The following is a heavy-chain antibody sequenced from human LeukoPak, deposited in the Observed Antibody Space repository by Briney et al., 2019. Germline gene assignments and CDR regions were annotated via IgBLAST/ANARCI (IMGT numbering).Heavy chain of an antibody. V-gene: IGHV3-74*01. CDR1: GFTFSSYW. CDR2: INSDGRST. Sequence: GGSLRLSCAASGFTFSSYWMHWVRQAPGKGLVWVSRINSDGRSTGYADSVKGRFTISRDNAKSTLYLQMNSLRAEDTAVYYCARASAAGIMLDSWGQGTLVTVST. CDR3: ARASAAGIMLDS. J-gene: IGHJ4*02. D-gene: IGHD6-13*01.